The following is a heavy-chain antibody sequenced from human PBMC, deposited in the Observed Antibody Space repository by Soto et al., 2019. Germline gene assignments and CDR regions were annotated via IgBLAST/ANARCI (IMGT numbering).Heavy chain of an antibody. CDR2: ISSSSSYI. Sequence: LRLSCAASGFTFSSYSMNWVRQAPGKGLEWVSSISSSSSYIYYADSVKGRFTISRDNAKNSLYLQMNSLRAEDTAVYYCARVAGTTKVFDYLGQGTLVTVSS. D-gene: IGHD1-1*01. J-gene: IGHJ4*02. CDR3: ARVAGTTKVFDY. V-gene: IGHV3-21*01. CDR1: GFTFSSYS.